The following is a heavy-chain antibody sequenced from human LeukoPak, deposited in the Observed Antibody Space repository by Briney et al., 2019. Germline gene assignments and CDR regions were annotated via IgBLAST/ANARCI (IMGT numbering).Heavy chain of an antibody. V-gene: IGHV1-46*01. J-gene: IGHJ1*01. CDR2: INPGGGST. D-gene: IGHD2-2*01. CDR1: GYTFTNYY. CDR3: ARGVPAAIRYFHH. Sequence: GASVKVSCKASGYTFTNYYMHWVRQAPGQGLEWLGIINPGGGSTSYAQKFKVRITMTRDTSTSNIYMELSSLSSEDTAVYYCARGVPAAIRYFHHWGQGTLVTVSS.